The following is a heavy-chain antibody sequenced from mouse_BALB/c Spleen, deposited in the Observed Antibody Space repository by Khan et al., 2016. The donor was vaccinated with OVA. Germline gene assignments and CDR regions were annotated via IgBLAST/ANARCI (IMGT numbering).Heavy chain of an antibody. CDR3: ARTARIKY. D-gene: IGHD1-2*01. J-gene: IGHJ2*01. Sequence: EVKLEVSGPGLVKPSQSLSLTCTVTGYSITSGDGWNWIRQFPGNKLEWMGYISYSGSTNYNPSLKSRISITRDTSKNQFFLQLNSVTTENTATYYCARTARIKYWGQGTTLTVSS. V-gene: IGHV3-2*02. CDR1: GYSITSGDG. CDR2: ISYSGST.